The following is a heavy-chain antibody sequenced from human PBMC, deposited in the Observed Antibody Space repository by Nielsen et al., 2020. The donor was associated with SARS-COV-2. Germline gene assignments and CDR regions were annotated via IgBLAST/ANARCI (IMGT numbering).Heavy chain of an antibody. CDR2: INHSGGT. J-gene: IGHJ2*01. CDR3: ARRNRLASPGAHFDL. D-gene: IGHD1-14*01. Sequence: SQTLSLTCAVYTGSFSGHYWTWIRQPPGQGVEWIGEINHSGGTNYNSSLESRVSISVDASKTQSSLRLSSVTVADTAVYYCARRNRLASPGAHFDLWGRGTLVTVSS. V-gene: IGHV4-34*01. CDR1: TGSFSGHY.